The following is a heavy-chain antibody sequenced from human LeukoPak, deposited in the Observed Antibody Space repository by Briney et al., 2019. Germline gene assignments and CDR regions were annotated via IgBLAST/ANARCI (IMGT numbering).Heavy chain of an antibody. CDR2: IYHSGST. J-gene: IGHJ4*02. D-gene: IGHD2-2*01. V-gene: IGHV4-38-2*02. CDR1: GYSISSGYY. Sequence: PSETLSLTCTVSGYSISSGYYWGWIRQPPGKGLEWIGSIYHSGSTYYNPSLKSRVTISLDTSRNQISLRLTSVTAADTAVYYCARSPTKRVPEDYWGQGTLVTVSS. CDR3: ARSPTKRVPEDY.